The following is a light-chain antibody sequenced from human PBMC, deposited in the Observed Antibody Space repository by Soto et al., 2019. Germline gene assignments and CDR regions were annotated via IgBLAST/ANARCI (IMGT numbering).Light chain of an antibody. Sequence: DIQMTQSPSTLSSSVGDRVTITCRASQSISRGLAWYQQKPGKAPNLLIYDASTLESGVPSRFSGSGSGTEFTLTISSLQPDDCATYYCQQYGSSRWTVGQGTKVDTK. CDR3: QQYGSSRWT. CDR1: QSISRG. V-gene: IGKV1-5*01. CDR2: DAS. J-gene: IGKJ1*01.